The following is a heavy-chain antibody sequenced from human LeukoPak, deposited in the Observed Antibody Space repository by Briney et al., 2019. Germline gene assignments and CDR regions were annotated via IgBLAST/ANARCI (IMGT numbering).Heavy chain of an antibody. CDR1: GSSFTSYW. CDR2: IYPGDSDT. J-gene: IGHJ5*02. Sequence: PGESLQISCQGSGSSFTSYWSGWVRQLPGKGLEWMGIIYPGDSDTRYSPSFQGQVTISADKSISTAYLQWSSLKASDTATYYCARHLSDCSSTSCYGNWFDPWGQGTLVTVSS. D-gene: IGHD2-2*01. V-gene: IGHV5-51*01. CDR3: ARHLSDCSSTSCYGNWFDP.